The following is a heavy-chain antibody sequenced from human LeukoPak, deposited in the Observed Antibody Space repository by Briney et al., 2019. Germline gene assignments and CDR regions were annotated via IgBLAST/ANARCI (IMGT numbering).Heavy chain of an antibody. J-gene: IGHJ4*02. V-gene: IGHV3-23*01. D-gene: IGHD6-19*01. CDR3: AKGGSGWYPGFDY. CDR2: SGSGGSP. Sequence: PGGSLRLSCAASGFTFTNYAINWVRQAPGKGLEWVSTSGSGGSPFYADSVKGRFTISRDNSRNTLYLQMNSLRVEDTAVYYCAKGGSGWYPGFDYWGQGILVTVSS. CDR1: GFTFTNYA.